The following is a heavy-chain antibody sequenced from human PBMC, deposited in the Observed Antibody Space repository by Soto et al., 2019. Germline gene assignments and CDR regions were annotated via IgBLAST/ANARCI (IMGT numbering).Heavy chain of an antibody. Sequence: GGSMRLSCAASGFTFRTYSMNWARQAPGKGLEWVSSIGESGTPTYYADSVKGRFTISRDNSGNTLFLEMYSLRAEDTAVYYCARYIPGVRYYGMDVWGQGTTVTVSS. J-gene: IGHJ6*02. CDR1: GFTFRTYS. D-gene: IGHD2-2*01. CDR2: IGESGTPT. CDR3: ARYIPGVRYYGMDV. V-gene: IGHV3-23*01.